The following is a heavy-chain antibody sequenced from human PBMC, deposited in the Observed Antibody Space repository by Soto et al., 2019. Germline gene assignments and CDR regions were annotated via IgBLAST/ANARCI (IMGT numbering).Heavy chain of an antibody. Sequence: QVQLVQSGAEVKKPGSSVKVSCKASRGTLSSYAISWVRQAPGQGLEWMGGIIPLLGTTNYAQKFQGRVTITADESTTTAYMELSSLRSEDTAVYYCARAAVPFGALMDVWGQGTSVTVSS. CDR3: ARAAVPFGALMDV. CDR2: IIPLLGTT. J-gene: IGHJ6*02. CDR1: RGTLSSYA. V-gene: IGHV1-69*01. D-gene: IGHD3-10*01.